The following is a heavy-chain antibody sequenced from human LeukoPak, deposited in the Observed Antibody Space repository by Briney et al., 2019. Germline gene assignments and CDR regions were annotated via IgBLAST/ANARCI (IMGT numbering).Heavy chain of an antibody. D-gene: IGHD2-21*01. V-gene: IGHV4-34*01. CDR2: INHSGST. CDR1: GGSFSGYY. J-gene: IGHJ4*02. CDR3: ARGSLLPGRDLDFDY. Sequence: SETLSLTCAVYGGSFSGYYWSWIRQPPGKGLEWIGEINHSGSTNYNPSLKSRVTISVDTSKNQFSLKLSSVTAADTAVYYCARGSLLPGRDLDFDYWGQGTLVTVSS.